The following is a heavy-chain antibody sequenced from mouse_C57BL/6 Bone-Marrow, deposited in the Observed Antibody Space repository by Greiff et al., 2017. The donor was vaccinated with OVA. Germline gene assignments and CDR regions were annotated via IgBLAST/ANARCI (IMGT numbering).Heavy chain of an antibody. CDR3: ARDDSNYDYYSMDY. D-gene: IGHD2-5*01. V-gene: IGHV1-69*01. CDR2: IDPSDSYT. J-gene: IGHJ4*01. Sequence: VQLQQPGAELVMPGASVKLSCKASGYTFTSYWMHWVKQRPGQGLEWIGEIDPSDSYTNYNQKLKGKSTLTVDKSSSTAYMQLSSLTSEDSAVYYCARDDSNYDYYSMDYWGQGTSVTVSS. CDR1: GYTFTSYW.